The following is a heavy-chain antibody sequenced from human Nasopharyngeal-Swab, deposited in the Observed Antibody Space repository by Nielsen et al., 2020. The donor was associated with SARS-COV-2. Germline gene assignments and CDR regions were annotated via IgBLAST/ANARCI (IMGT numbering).Heavy chain of an antibody. Sequence: GGSLRLSCAASGFTFNSYAMNWVRQAPGKGLEWVSAISGSGGTTYYADSVRGRFTISRDNSKNTLYVQMNSLRAEDTAVYYCARRGTSGWFHDYWGQGTLVTVSS. J-gene: IGHJ4*02. CDR3: ARRGTSGWFHDY. V-gene: IGHV3-23*01. D-gene: IGHD6-19*01. CDR1: GFTFNSYA. CDR2: ISGSGGTT.